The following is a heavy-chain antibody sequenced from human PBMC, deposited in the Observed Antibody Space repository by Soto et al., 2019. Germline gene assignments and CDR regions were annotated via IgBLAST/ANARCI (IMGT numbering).Heavy chain of an antibody. Sequence: GGSLRLSCAASGFTFSSYGMHWVRQAPGKGLEWVAVISYDGSNKYYADSVKGRFTISRDNSKNTLYLQMNSLRAEKTAVYYCAKDRWSGCSGGSCYSGFDYWGQGTLVTVSS. CDR2: ISYDGSNK. CDR1: GFTFSSYG. D-gene: IGHD2-15*01. J-gene: IGHJ4*02. CDR3: AKDRWSGCSGGSCYSGFDY. V-gene: IGHV3-30*18.